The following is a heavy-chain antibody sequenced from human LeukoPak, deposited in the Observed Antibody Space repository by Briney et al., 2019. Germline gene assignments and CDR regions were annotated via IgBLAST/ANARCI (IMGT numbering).Heavy chain of an antibody. CDR1: GGSISSYY. D-gene: IGHD6-13*01. CDR2: IYYSGST. J-gene: IGHJ5*02. V-gene: IGHV4-59*12. CDR3: ARGAGIAAAVRHNWFDP. Sequence: SETLSLTXTVSGGSISSYYWSWIRQPPGKGLEWIGYIYYSGSTNYNPSLKSRVTISVDTSKNQFSLKLSSVTAADTAVYYCARGAGIAAAVRHNWFDPWGQGTLVTVSS.